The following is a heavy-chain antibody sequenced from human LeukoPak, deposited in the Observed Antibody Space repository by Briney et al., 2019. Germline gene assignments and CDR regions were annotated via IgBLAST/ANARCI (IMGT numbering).Heavy chain of an antibody. CDR1: GFTFSSYS. Sequence: PGGSLRLSCAASGFTFSSYSMNWVRQAPGNGLEWVSSISSSISYIYYADSVKGRFTISRDNAKNSLYLQMNSLRAEDTAVYYCARVEYDSSGYYPDLDYWGQGTLVTVSS. CDR3: ARVEYDSSGYYPDLDY. D-gene: IGHD3-22*01. V-gene: IGHV3-21*01. J-gene: IGHJ4*02. CDR2: ISSSISYI.